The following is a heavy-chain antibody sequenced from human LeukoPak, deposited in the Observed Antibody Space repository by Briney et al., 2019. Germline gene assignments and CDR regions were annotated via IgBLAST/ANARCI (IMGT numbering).Heavy chain of an antibody. CDR3: ARATSLITMIVVVTHAFDI. J-gene: IGHJ3*02. CDR2: ISRSGSTI. V-gene: IGHV3-48*03. CDR1: GFTFSSYE. D-gene: IGHD3-22*01. Sequence: GGSLRLSCAASGFTFSSYEMNWVRQAPGKGLEWVSYISRSGSTIYYADSVKGRFTISRDNAKNSLYLQMNSLRAEDTAVYYCARATSLITMIVVVTHAFDIWGQGKMVTVSS.